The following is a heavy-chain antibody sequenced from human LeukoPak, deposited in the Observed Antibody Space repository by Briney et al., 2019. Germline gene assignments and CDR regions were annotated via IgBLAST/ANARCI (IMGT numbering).Heavy chain of an antibody. CDR2: ISGSGGNT. J-gene: IGHJ4*02. V-gene: IGHV3-23*01. Sequence: GGSLRLSCAASGSTFSTYAMSWVRQAPGKGLEWVSTISGSGGNTYYADSVKGRFTISRDSSKNTLYLQMNSLRVKDTAVYYCADPGGDWGQGTLVTVSS. CDR1: GSTFSTYA. D-gene: IGHD3-16*01. CDR3: ADPGGD.